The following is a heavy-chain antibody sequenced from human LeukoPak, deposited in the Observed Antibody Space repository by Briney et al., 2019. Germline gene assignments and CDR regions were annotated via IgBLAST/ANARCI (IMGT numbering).Heavy chain of an antibody. CDR3: ARGRGYSYGPNWFDP. CDR2: INHSGST. CDR1: GGSFSGYY. D-gene: IGHD5-18*01. Sequence: TSETLSLTCAVYGGSFSGYYWSWIRQPPGKGLEWIGEINHSGSTNYNPSLKSRVTISVDTSKNQFSLKLSSVTVADTAVYYCARGRGYSYGPNWFDPWGQGTLVTVSS. J-gene: IGHJ5*02. V-gene: IGHV4-34*01.